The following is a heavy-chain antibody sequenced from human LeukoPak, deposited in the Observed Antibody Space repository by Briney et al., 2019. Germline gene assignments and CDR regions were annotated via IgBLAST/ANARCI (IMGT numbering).Heavy chain of an antibody. CDR2: LSGTGGST. V-gene: IGHV3-23*01. J-gene: IGHJ4*02. D-gene: IGHD2-2*01. CDR1: GFTFSNYA. Sequence: PGGSLRLSCAASGFTFSNYAMSWVRQAPGKGLEWVSTLSGTGGSTYYADSVKGRFTISRDNSKNTLYLQVSSLRAEDTAVYYCAIYCSSTSCIGGYWGQGTLVTVSS. CDR3: AIYCSSTSCIGGY.